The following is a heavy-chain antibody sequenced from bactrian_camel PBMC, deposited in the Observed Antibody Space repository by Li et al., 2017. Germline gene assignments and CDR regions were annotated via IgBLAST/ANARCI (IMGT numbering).Heavy chain of an antibody. J-gene: IGHJ4*01. CDR3: ASDPTWRLVVGGSVFGH. Sequence: HVQLVESGGGLVQPGGSLRLSCAVSGFTFKTTDITFSTTDMSWVRQGPGKGLEWVSSIYSDGSNTYYADSVKGRFTISRDNAKDTVTLQMNSLKSEDTGLYYCASDPTWRLVVGGSVFGHWGQGTQVTVS. V-gene: IGHV3S7*01. CDR2: IYSDGSNT. D-gene: IGHD2*01. CDR1: GFTFKTTDITFSTTD.